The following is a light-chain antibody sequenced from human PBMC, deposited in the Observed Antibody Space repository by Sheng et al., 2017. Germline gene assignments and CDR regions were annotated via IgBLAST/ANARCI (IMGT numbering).Light chain of an antibody. V-gene: IGKV1-16*01. CDR1: QDISNS. CDR3: HHYYAYPWT. Sequence: DIQMTQSPSSLSASVGDRVTITCQASQDISNSLAWFLQKPGGAPKFLISGASRLESGVPSRFSGSRSGTEFTLTITGLQAEDFAIYYCHHYYAYPWTFGQGTRVDLK. CDR2: GAS. J-gene: IGKJ1*01.